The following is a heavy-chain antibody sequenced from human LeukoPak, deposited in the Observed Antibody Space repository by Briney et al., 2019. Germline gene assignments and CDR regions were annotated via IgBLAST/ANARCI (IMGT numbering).Heavy chain of an antibody. CDR1: GGSITNTNY. Sequence: PSGTLSLTCGVSGGSITNTNYWTWVRQPPGKGLEWIGEVNLQGSTNYNPSLMGRVAIAVDTSENRISLQLTSVTAADTAVYYRAREGGPYRPLDYSGQGTLVTVSS. CDR3: AREGGPYRPLDY. CDR2: VNLQGST. V-gene: IGHV4-4*02. J-gene: IGHJ4*02.